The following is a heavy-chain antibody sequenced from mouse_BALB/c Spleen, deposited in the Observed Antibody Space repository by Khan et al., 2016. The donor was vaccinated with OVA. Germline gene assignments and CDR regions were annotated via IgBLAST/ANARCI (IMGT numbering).Heavy chain of an antibody. V-gene: IGHV2-3*01. D-gene: IGHD2-1*01. CDR3: AKQNHGTLYAVDY. CDR2: MWGDGNT. CDR1: GFSLTSYG. J-gene: IGHJ4*01. Sequence: QVQLKESGPGLVAPSQSLSITCTVAGFSLTSYGVSWVRQPPGKGLEWLGVMWGDGNTNYHSGLRSRLSITKDNSKSQVFLKLNSLQTDDTATYXYAKQNHGTLYAVDYWGQGTSVTVSS.